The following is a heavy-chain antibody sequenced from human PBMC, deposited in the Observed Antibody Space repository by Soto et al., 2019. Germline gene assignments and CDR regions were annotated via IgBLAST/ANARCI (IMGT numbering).Heavy chain of an antibody. CDR2: VSGSGGWT. CDR1: GFFFSSYA. D-gene: IGHD2-8*01. Sequence: EVQLLESGGGLVQPGGSLRLSCAASGFFFSSYAMYWVRQAPGKGLEWVSGVSGSGGWTSYADSVKGRFTISKDKSKNTLYLQMTSLRADDTALYYCAKDAAMVSRTFNYFDSWGQGTLVTVSS. J-gene: IGHJ4*02. V-gene: IGHV3-23*01. CDR3: AKDAAMVSRTFNYFDS.